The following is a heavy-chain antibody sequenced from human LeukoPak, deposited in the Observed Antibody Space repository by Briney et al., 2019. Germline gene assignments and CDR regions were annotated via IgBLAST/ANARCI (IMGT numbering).Heavy chain of an antibody. J-gene: IGHJ4*02. CDR1: GFTFSSYA. Sequence: GGSLRLSCAASGFTFSSYAMQWVRQAPGKGLEWVAVISYDGSNKYYADSVRGRFTISRDNSKNTLYLQMNSLRAEDTAVYYCARDSPPDLFTRIAVAGTGLVDYWGQGTLVTVSS. CDR2: ISYDGSNK. CDR3: ARDSPPDLFTRIAVAGTGLVDY. D-gene: IGHD6-19*01. V-gene: IGHV3-30*04.